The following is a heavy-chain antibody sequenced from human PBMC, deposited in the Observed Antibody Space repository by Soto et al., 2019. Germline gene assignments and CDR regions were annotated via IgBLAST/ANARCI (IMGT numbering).Heavy chain of an antibody. CDR2: VSRRGVNT. CDR1: EFIFSSFA. CDR3: AKLSSPINDLAEPGPDY. D-gene: IGHD6-13*01. Sequence: GGSLRLSCVVSEFIFSSFALSWVRLAPGKGLEWVAAVSRRGVNTYYADSVKGRFTISRENAKNTLYLQMNSLRAEDTAVYYCAKLSSPINDLAEPGPDYWGQGTLVTVSS. J-gene: IGHJ4*02. V-gene: IGHV3-23*01.